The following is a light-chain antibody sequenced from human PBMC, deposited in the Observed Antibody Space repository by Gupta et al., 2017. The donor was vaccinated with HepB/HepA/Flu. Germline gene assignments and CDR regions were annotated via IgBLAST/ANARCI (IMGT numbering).Light chain of an antibody. CDR2: STS. J-gene: IGLJ2*01. Sequence: QTVVTQAPSLTVSPGGTVTLTCASSTGAVTSHYYPNWFQQKPGQAPRSLVYSTSQKHSWTPARFSGSLLEGKAALTLSGVQPEDEAEYYCLLYYGGIHIFGGGTKLTVL. CDR3: LLYYGGIHI. V-gene: IGLV7-43*01. CDR1: TGAVTSHYY.